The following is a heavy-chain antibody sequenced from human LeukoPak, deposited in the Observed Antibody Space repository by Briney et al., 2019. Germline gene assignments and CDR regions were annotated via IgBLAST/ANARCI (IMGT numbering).Heavy chain of an antibody. Sequence: ASVKVSCKASGYTFTSYGISWVRQAPGQGLEWMGWISAYNGNTNYAQKLKGRVTMTTDTSTSTAYMELRSLRSDDTAVYYCARGNPLSPAYYDFWSGSGEFDYWGQGTLVTVSS. V-gene: IGHV1-18*01. D-gene: IGHD3-3*01. CDR2: ISAYNGNT. CDR1: GYTFTSYG. CDR3: ARGNPLSPAYYDFWSGSGEFDY. J-gene: IGHJ4*02.